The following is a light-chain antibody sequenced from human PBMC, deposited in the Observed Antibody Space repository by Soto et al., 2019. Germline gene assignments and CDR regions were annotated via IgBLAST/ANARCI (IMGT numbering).Light chain of an antibody. J-gene: IGLJ1*01. CDR2: DVS. CDR1: SSDVGGSNY. Sequence: QSALTQPASVSGSPGQSITIYCTGTSSDVGGSNYVSWYQQHSGKAPKLIIFDVSHRPSGFSNRFSGSKSGNTASLTISGLQPEDEAVYYCSSYASSNYVFGTGTKLTVL. CDR3: SSYASSNYV. V-gene: IGLV2-14*03.